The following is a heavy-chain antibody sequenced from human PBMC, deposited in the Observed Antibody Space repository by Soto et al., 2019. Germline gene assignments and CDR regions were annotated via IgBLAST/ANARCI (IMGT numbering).Heavy chain of an antibody. Sequence: PGGSLRLSCAASGFTFSNYSMTWVRQAPGKGLEWVSSISSSSRYIYYADSVKGRFTISRDNAKNSLYLQMHSLRAEDTAMYYCARDLGVDITPLGLDVWGQGTLVTVSS. V-gene: IGHV3-21*01. J-gene: IGHJ5*02. D-gene: IGHD3-3*01. CDR3: ARDLGVDITPLGLDV. CDR2: ISSSSRYI. CDR1: GFTFSNYS.